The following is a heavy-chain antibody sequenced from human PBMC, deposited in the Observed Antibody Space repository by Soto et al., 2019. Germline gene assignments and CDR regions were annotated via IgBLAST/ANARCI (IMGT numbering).Heavy chain of an antibody. Sequence: PGESLKISCKGSGYTFTTYWIGWVRQVPGKGLEWMGIIYPGDSESRYSPSFQGQVTISIDRSISTAYLQWGSLKASDTATYYCARRRYRGSNREYYYYGMDVWGQGTRVTVSS. CDR2: IYPGDSES. V-gene: IGHV5-51*01. J-gene: IGHJ6*02. CDR3: ARRRYRGSNREYYYYGMDV. D-gene: IGHD1-26*01. CDR1: GYTFTTYW.